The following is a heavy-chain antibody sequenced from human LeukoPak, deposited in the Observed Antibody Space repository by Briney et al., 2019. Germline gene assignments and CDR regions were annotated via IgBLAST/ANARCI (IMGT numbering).Heavy chain of an antibody. V-gene: IGHV3-53*01. CDR3: ARLEVRGVIGP. CDR1: GFTVSTNY. D-gene: IGHD3-10*01. Sequence: PGGSLRLSCVASGFTVSTNYMNWVRQAPGKGLEWISIIYSSGTIYYTDSVKGRFTVSRDKSKNTLYLQMDSLRAEDTAVYYCARLEVRGVIGPWGQGTLVTVSS. CDR2: IYSSGTI. J-gene: IGHJ5*02.